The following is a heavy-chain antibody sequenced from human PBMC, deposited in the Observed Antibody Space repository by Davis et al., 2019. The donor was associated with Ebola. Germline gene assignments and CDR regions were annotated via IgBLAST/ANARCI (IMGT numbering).Heavy chain of an antibody. D-gene: IGHD4-17*01. Sequence: GGSLRLSCAASRVTFSSYSMNWVRQAPGKGLEWVSSISSSSSYIYYADSVKGRFTISRYNAKNSLYLQMNSLRAEDMAVYYCARTQYGDYGGDYWGQGTLVTVSS. CDR1: RVTFSSYS. CDR2: ISSSSSYI. CDR3: ARTQYGDYGGDY. V-gene: IGHV3-21*01. J-gene: IGHJ4*02.